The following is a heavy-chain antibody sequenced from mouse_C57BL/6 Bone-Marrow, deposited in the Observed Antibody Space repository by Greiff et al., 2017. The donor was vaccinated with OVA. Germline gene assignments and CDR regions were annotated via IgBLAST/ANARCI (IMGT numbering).Heavy chain of an antibody. CDR3: ARRKGANWDD. D-gene: IGHD4-1*01. CDR2: IYWDDDK. V-gene: IGHV8-12*01. CDR1: GFSLSTSGMG. J-gene: IGHJ2*01. Sequence: QVTLKECGPGILQSSQTLSLTCSFSGFSLSTSGMGVSWIRQPSGKGLEWLAHIYWDDDKRYNPSLKSRLTISKDTSRNQVFLKITSVDTADTATYYCARRKGANWDDWGQGTTLTVSS.